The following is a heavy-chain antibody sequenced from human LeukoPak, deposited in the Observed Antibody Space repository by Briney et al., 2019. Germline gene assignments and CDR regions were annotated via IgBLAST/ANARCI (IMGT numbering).Heavy chain of an antibody. Sequence: PGGSLRLSCAASGFTFSSYSMNWVRQAPGKGLEWVSSISSSSSYIYYADSVRGRFTISRDNAKNSLYLQMNSLRAEDTAVYYCARAPHLTIFGVVDYWGQGTLVTVSS. CDR1: GFTFSSYS. V-gene: IGHV3-21*01. CDR2: ISSSSSYI. D-gene: IGHD3-3*01. CDR3: ARAPHLTIFGVVDY. J-gene: IGHJ4*02.